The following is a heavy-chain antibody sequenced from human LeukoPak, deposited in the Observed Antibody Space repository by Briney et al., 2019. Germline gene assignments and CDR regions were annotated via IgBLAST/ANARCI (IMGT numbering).Heavy chain of an antibody. Sequence: SVKVSCKASGGTFSSYAISWVRQAPGQGLEWMGGIIPIFGTANYAQKFQGRVTITADESTSTAYMELSSLRSEDTAVYYCAKDFLKSITLLRGVRSWVGYFDYWGQGTLVTVSS. D-gene: IGHD3-10*01. J-gene: IGHJ4*02. CDR2: IIPIFGTA. CDR1: GGTFSSYA. CDR3: AKDFLKSITLLRGVRSWVGYFDY. V-gene: IGHV1-69*13.